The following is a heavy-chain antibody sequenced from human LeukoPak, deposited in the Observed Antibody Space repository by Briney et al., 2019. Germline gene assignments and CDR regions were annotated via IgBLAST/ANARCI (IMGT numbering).Heavy chain of an antibody. D-gene: IGHD6-6*01. V-gene: IGHV4-34*01. CDR1: GGSFSGYY. CDR2: INHSGST. J-gene: IGHJ3*02. CDR3: ARGPSSRRAFDI. Sequence: PSETLSLTCAVYGGSFSGYYWSWIRQPPGKGLEWIGEINHSGSTNYNPSLKSRVTISVDTSKNQFSLKLSSVTAADTAVYYCARGPSSRRAFDIWGQGTMVTVSS.